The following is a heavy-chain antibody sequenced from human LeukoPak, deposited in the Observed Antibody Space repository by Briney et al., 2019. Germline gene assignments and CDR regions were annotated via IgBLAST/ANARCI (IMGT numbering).Heavy chain of an antibody. CDR3: AIDRKSTMVTTGA. V-gene: IGHV3-23*01. Sequence: GGSLRLSCEASGFTFNMYAMSWVRQAPGKGLEWVSGISGSGGSTDYADSVKGRFTISRDDSKNTLFLQMNNLRAEDTAVYYCAIDRKSTMVTTGAWGQGTLVTVSS. J-gene: IGHJ5*02. D-gene: IGHD4-17*01. CDR1: GFTFNMYA. CDR2: ISGSGGST.